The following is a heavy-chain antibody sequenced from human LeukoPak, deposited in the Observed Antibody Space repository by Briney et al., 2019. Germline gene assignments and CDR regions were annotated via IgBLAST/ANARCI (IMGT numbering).Heavy chain of an antibody. J-gene: IGHJ4*02. Sequence: GGSLRLSCAASGFTVSSNYMSWVRQAPGKGLEWVSVIYSGGSTYYADSVKGRFTISRDNSKNMLYLQMNSLRAEDTAVYYCAREIYSSGWYAFDYWGQGTLVAVSS. CDR1: GFTVSSNY. V-gene: IGHV3-66*01. D-gene: IGHD6-19*01. CDR3: AREIYSSGWYAFDY. CDR2: IYSGGST.